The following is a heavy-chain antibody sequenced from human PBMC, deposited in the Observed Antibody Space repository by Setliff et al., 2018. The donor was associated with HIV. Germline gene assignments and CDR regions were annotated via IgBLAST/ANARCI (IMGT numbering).Heavy chain of an antibody. V-gene: IGHV4-39*01. D-gene: IGHD2-2*02. CDR2: IHYNGRT. J-gene: IGHJ5*02. CDR1: GDSITNDDYY. Sequence: LSETLSLTCTVSGDSITNDDYYWGWIRQPPGKGLEWIAIIHYNGRTYYDPSLKSRVTIFVDTSKTQFYLKLRSVTASDTAVYYCARYTSKLDWFDPWGQGTLVTVSS. CDR3: ARYTSKLDWFDP.